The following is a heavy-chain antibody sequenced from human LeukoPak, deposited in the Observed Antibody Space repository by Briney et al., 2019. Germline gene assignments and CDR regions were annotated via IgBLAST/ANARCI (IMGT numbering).Heavy chain of an antibody. CDR1: GFTFSNAW. Sequence: GGSLRLSCAASGFTFSNAWMSWVRQAPGKGLEWVGRIKRKTDGGTTDYAAPVKGGFTISRDDSKNTLYLQMNSLKTEDTAVYYCTTFDYAAFDHWGQGTLVTVSS. CDR2: IKRKTDGGTT. J-gene: IGHJ4*02. CDR3: TTFDYAAFDH. D-gene: IGHD4-17*01. V-gene: IGHV3-15*01.